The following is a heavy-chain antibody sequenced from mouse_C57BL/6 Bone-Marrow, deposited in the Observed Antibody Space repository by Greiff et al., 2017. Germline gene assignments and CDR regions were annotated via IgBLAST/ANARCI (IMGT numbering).Heavy chain of an antibody. V-gene: IGHV1-54*01. Sequence: VKLQQSGAELVRPGTPVKVSCKASGYAFTNYLIEWVKQRPGQGLEWIGVINPVSGGTNYNEKFKGKATLTADKSASTAYMQLSSLTSEDSAVYFCARAYYGSSGYFDVWGTGTTVTVSS. CDR2: INPVSGGT. D-gene: IGHD1-1*01. CDR1: GYAFTNYL. CDR3: ARAYYGSSGYFDV. J-gene: IGHJ1*03.